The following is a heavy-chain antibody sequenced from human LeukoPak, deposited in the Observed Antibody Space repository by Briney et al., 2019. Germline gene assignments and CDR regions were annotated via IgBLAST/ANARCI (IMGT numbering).Heavy chain of an antibody. D-gene: IGHD6-13*01. CDR1: GYDSISTYY. V-gene: IGHV4-59*01. CDR3: ARSGAAAGMTAEAGIYYYYGMDV. Sequence: SETLSLTCSVSGYDSISTYYWNWIRQPPGKGLEWIGQIFYKGNTNYNPSLESRVTMSVDTSKNEFSLKLKSVTAADTAVYYCARSGAAAGMTAEAGIYYYYGMDVWGQGTTVTVSS. CDR2: IFYKGNT. J-gene: IGHJ6*02.